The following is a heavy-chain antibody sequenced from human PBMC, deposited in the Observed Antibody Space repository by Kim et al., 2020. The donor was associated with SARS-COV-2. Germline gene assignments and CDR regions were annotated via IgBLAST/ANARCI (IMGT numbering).Heavy chain of an antibody. Sequence: GGSLRLSCAASGFTFSSYSIHWVRQAPGKGLEWVAVVSADGSEKYYADSMKGRFTISRDNSKNTVSVQMNSRRVEDTAVYYCAREYLAGSYFGYWGQGTPVTVSS. V-gene: IGHV3-30*04. CDR1: GFTFSSYS. CDR2: VSADGSEK. D-gene: IGHD1-26*01. J-gene: IGHJ4*02. CDR3: AREYLAGSYFGY.